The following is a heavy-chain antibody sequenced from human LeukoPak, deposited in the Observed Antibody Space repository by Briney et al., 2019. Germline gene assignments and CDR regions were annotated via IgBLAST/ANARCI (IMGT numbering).Heavy chain of an antibody. D-gene: IGHD5-12*01. CDR3: ARLPFNSGYEYFDY. CDR1: GGSLCSSNW. Sequence: SETLSLTCAVSGGSLCSSNWWSWVRQPPGKGLEWIGEIYHSGSTNYNPSLKSRVTISVDKSKNQFSLRLTSVTAADTAVYSCARLPFNSGYEYFDYWGQGTLVTVSS. J-gene: IGHJ4*02. CDR2: IYHSGST. V-gene: IGHV4-4*02.